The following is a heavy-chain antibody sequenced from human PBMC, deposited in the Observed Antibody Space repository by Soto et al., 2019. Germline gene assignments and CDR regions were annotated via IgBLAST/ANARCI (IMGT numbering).Heavy chain of an antibody. J-gene: IGHJ1*01. V-gene: IGHV3-11*01. D-gene: IGHD3-10*01. CDR2: ISSSGPTM. Sequence: QVQLVASGGGLVKPVGSLRLSCAASGFTFSDYYMSWIRQAPGKGLEWVSYISSSGPTMYYADSVKGRFTISRDNAKHSLYLQMNSLRAEDTAVYYCAIAHGGEDFQHWGQGTLVTVSS. CDR3: AIAHGGEDFQH. CDR1: GFTFSDYY.